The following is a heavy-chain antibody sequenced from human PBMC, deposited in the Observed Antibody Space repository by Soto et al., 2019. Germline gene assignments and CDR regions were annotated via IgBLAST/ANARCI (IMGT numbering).Heavy chain of an antibody. V-gene: IGHV1-69*02. CDR1: GGTFSSYT. D-gene: IGHD2-21*02. J-gene: IGHJ6*02. CDR3: ASGGNSYYYYGMDV. CDR2: IIPILGIA. Sequence: SVKVSCKASGGTFSSYTISWVRQAPGQGLEWMGRIIPILGIANYAQKFQGRVTITADKSTSTAYMELSSLRSEDTGVYYCASGGNSYYYYGMDVWGQGTTVTVSS.